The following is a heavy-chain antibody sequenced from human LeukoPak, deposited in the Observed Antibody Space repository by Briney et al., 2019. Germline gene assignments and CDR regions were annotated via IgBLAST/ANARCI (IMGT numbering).Heavy chain of an antibody. CDR2: INHSGST. CDR3: ARIPNWSGYYTYYYYGMDV. V-gene: IGHV4-34*01. D-gene: IGHD3-3*01. J-gene: IGHJ6*02. Sequence: SETLSLTCAVYGGSFSGYYWSRIRQPPGKGLEWIGEINHSGSTNYNPSLKSRVTISVGTSKNQFSLKLSSVTAADTAVYYCARIPNWSGYYTYYYYGMDVWGQGTTVTVSS. CDR1: GGSFSGYY.